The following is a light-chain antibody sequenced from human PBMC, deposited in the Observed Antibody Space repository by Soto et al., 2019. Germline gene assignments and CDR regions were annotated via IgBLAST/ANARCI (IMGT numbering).Light chain of an antibody. J-gene: IGLJ3*02. V-gene: IGLV8-61*01. CDR1: SGSVSTSYY. Sequence: QTVVTQEPSLSVSPGRTVTLTCGLSSGSVSTSYYPSWYQQTPGQAPRTLIYSTNIRSSGVPDRFSGSIVGNKAALTITGAQADDESDYYCVVFMSSGIWVFGGGTKLTVL. CDR2: STN. CDR3: VVFMSSGIWV.